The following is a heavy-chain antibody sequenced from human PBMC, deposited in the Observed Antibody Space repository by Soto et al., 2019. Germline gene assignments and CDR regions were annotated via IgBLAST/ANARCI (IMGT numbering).Heavy chain of an antibody. D-gene: IGHD2-21*02. CDR3: ARDLWGYCGTDCYPLDV. CDR1: GGSISGYY. V-gene: IGHV4-59*01. J-gene: IGHJ6*02. CDR2: MYNTGST. Sequence: PSETLSLTCTVSGGSISGYYWSWIRQPPGKGLEWIGYMYNTGSTVYNPSFKSRVTIKVDTSKNQFSMKLKYETAADTAVYYCARDLWGYCGTDCYPLDVWGQGTTVTVS.